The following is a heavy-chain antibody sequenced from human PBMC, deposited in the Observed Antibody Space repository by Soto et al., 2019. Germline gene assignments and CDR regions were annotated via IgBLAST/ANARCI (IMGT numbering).Heavy chain of an antibody. CDR3: ARIPDRPLVSTVDYYGMDV. J-gene: IGHJ6*02. CDR2: IYPGDSDT. CDR1: GESFTSYW. V-gene: IGHV5-51*01. Sequence: ESLKISCKCSGESFTSYWIGWVRQMPGKGLEWMGIIYPGDSDTRYSPSFQGQVTISADKSISTAYLQWSSLKASDTAMYYCARIPDRPLVSTVDYYGMDVWGQGTAVTVSS. D-gene: IGHD1-20*01.